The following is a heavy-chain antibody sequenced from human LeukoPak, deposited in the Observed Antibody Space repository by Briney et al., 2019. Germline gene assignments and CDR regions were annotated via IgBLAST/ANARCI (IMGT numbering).Heavy chain of an antibody. CDR1: GYTLTELS. D-gene: IGHD4-17*01. J-gene: IGHJ4*02. Sequence: ASVKVSCKVSGYTLTELSMHWVRQPPGKGLGWMGGFDPEDGETIYAQKFQGRVTMTEDTSTDTAYMELSSLRSEDTAVYYCATGHDYVHDYWGQGTLVTVSS. V-gene: IGHV1-24*01. CDR2: FDPEDGET. CDR3: ATGHDYVHDY.